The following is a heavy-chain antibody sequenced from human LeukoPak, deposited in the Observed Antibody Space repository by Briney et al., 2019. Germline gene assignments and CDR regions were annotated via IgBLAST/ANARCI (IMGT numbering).Heavy chain of an antibody. V-gene: IGHV3-23*01. CDR1: GFAFYTYA. CDR3: AKAGYSSSWYYFDY. J-gene: IGHJ4*02. CDR2: ISGSGGAT. Sequence: GGSLRLSCAASGFAFYTYALSWVRQAPGKGLEWVSAISGSGGATYYADSVKGRFTISRDNSKNTLYLQMDSLRAEDTAVYYCAKAGYSSSWYYFDYWGQGTLVTVSS. D-gene: IGHD6-13*01.